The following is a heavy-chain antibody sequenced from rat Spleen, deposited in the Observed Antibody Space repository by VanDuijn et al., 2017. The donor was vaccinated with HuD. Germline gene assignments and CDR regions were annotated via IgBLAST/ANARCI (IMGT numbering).Heavy chain of an antibody. Sequence: EVQLVESGGGLVQPGRSLKLSCAASGFTFSNHDMAWVRQAPTKGLEWVASISPSGGSTYYRDSVKGRFTVSRDIAENTLYLQMTSLRSEDTATYYCTRGGYFRYWGQGVMVTVS. D-gene: IGHD1-12*03. CDR1: GFTFSNHD. CDR3: TRGGYFRY. J-gene: IGHJ2*01. V-gene: IGHV5S13*01. CDR2: ISPSGGST.